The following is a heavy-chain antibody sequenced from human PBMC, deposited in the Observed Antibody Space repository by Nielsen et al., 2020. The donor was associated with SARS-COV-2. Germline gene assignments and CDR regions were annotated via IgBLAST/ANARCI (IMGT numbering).Heavy chain of an antibody. D-gene: IGHD5-24*01. J-gene: IGHJ4*02. CDR1: GFSFSSYG. V-gene: IGHV3-48*04. Sequence: GGSLRLSCTASGFSFSSYGMNWVRQAPGKGLGWVSYISKSYTPIDYADSVTGRFTISRDNAGNTLYLQMNSLGAEDTAVYYCACRRDGYNYDTFWGQGTRVTVSS. CDR2: ISKSYTPI. CDR3: ACRRDGYNYDTF.